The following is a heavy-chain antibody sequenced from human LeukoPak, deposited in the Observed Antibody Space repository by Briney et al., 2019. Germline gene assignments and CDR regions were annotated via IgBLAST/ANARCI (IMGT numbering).Heavy chain of an antibody. CDR3: ARRKGDEDFDY. J-gene: IGHJ4*02. D-gene: IGHD1-14*01. V-gene: IGHV4-31*03. CDR1: GGSISSGGYY. Sequence: SETLSLTCTVSGGSISSGGYYWSWIRQHPGKGLEWIGYIYYSGSTYYNPSLKSRVTISVDTSKNRFSLKLSSVTAADTAVYYCARRKGDEDFDYWGQGTLVTVSS. CDR2: IYYSGST.